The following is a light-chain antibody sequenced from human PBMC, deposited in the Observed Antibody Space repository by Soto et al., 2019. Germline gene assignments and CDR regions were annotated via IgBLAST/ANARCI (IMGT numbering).Light chain of an antibody. V-gene: IGKV3-11*01. CDR2: DAS. J-gene: IGKJ4*01. CDR3: QHRSNCLT. CDR1: QSVSSY. Sequence: EIVLTQSPATMSLSPGERATLSCRASQSVSSYLAWYQQKPGQAPRLLIYDASNRATGTPARFSGSGSGTDFTLSISCLDPENFAVDSCQHRSNCLTFGGGTKVEIK.